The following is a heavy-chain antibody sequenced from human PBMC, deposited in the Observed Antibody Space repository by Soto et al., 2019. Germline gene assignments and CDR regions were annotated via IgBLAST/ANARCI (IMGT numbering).Heavy chain of an antibody. CDR1: GGSISSYY. Sequence: ASETLSLTCTVSGGSISSYYWSWIRQPPGKGLEWIGYIYYSGSTYYNPSLKSRVTISVDRSKNQFSLKLSSVTAADTAVYYCAGGIAARPLGYWGQGTLVTVSS. CDR3: AGGIAARPLGY. CDR2: IYYSGST. J-gene: IGHJ4*02. D-gene: IGHD6-6*01. V-gene: IGHV4-59*12.